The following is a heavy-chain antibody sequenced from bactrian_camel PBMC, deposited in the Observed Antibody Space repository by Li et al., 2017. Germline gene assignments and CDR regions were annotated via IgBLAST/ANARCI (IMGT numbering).Heavy chain of an antibody. J-gene: IGHJ4*01. Sequence: HVQLVESGGGSVQAGGSLTLSCEFSVSTYHTTCIGWFRQAPGKEREGVASISAGDRTPRYANAVKGRFVITRDNAQKAVVLQMDNLRPEDTAMYYCVTSISGTWAGPNRWGRGTQVTVS. V-gene: IGHV3S63*01. D-gene: IGHD1*01. CDR3: VTSISGTWAGPNR. CDR2: ISAGDRTP. CDR1: VSTYHTTC.